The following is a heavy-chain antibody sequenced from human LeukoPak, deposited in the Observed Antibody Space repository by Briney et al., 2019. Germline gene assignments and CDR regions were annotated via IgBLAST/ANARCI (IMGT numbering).Heavy chain of an antibody. CDR3: ARDQGSSWSKRGLYFQH. V-gene: IGHV1-69*04. CDR2: IIPILGIA. Sequence: AVKVSCKASGGTFSSYTISWVRQAPGQGLEWMGRIIPILGIANYAQKFQGRVTITADKSTSTAYMELSSLRSEDTAVYYCARDQGSSWSKRGLYFQHWGQGTLVTVSS. CDR1: GGTFSSYT. D-gene: IGHD6-13*01. J-gene: IGHJ1*01.